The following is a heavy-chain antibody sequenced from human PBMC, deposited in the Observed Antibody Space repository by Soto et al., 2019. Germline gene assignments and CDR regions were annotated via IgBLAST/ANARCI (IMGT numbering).Heavy chain of an antibody. J-gene: IGHJ6*02. CDR2: IWYDGSNK. CDR1: GFTFSSYG. D-gene: IGHD3-3*01. V-gene: IGHV3-33*01. Sequence: GGSLRLSCAASGFTFSSYGMHWVRQAPGKGLEWVAVIWYDGSNKYYADSVKGRFTISRDNSKNTLYLQMNSLRAEDTAVYYCASGLRCLEWLGRPNYCMDVWGQGTTVTVSS. CDR3: ASGLRCLEWLGRPNYCMDV.